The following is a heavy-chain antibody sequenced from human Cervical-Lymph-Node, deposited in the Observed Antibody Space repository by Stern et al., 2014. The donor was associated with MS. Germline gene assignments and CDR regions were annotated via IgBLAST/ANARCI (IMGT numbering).Heavy chain of an antibody. CDR2: IYYSGTT. CDR3: ARHDGWLPHY. V-gene: IGHV4-39*01. J-gene: IGHJ4*02. D-gene: IGHD5-12*01. CDR1: GGSISRSTYY. Sequence: QLQLQESGPGLVKPSETLSLTCSVSGGSISRSTYYWGWIRQPPGKGLEWIGSIYYSGTTYYNPSLKSRVNIDTSTNPFYPRLTSVTAADTAVYYCARHDGWLPHYWSQGTLVTVSS.